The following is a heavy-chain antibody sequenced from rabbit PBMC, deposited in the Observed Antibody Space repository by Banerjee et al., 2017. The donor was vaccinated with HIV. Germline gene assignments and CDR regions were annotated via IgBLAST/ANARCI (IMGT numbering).Heavy chain of an antibody. D-gene: IGHD4-1*01. CDR3: ARDLAGVIGWNFGL. Sequence: QEQLEESGGDLVKPEGSLTLTCTASGFSFNNKYVMCWVRQAPGKGLEWIACINSNTGNTVYASWVNGRFTISRDNAQNTLYLQLNSLTAADTATYFCARDLAGVIGWNFGLWGPGTLVTVS. CDR1: GFSFNNKYV. CDR2: INSNTGNT. V-gene: IGHV1S45*01. J-gene: IGHJ4*01.